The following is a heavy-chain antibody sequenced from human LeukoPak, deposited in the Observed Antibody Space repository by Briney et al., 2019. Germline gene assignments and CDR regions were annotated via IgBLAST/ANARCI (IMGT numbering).Heavy chain of an antibody. V-gene: IGHV1-46*01. Sequence: RASVKVSCKVSGYTFTSDYIHWVRQAPGQGLEWLGIIDPSGGRTTYGQNFQGRVTMTRDTSTSTVYMELSSLRSEDTAVYYCARGSRFLDYWGQGTLVTVSS. CDR3: ARGSRFLDY. D-gene: IGHD3-3*01. J-gene: IGHJ4*02. CDR2: IDPSGGRT. CDR1: GYTFTSDY.